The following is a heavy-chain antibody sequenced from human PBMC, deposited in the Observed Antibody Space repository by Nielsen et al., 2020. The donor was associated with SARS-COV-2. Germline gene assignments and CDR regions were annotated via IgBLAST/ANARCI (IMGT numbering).Heavy chain of an antibody. CDR3: AGVPY. CDR2: VDSDGRGK. J-gene: IGHJ4*02. V-gene: IGHV3-74*01. Sequence: GESLKISCVASGFTFSSRWMHWVRQVPGKGLVWVSRVDSDGRGKVYADSVKGRFTISRDNARNTVFLQMNSLRPEDTAVYYCAGVPYWGQGTLVNVSS. CDR1: GFTFSSRW.